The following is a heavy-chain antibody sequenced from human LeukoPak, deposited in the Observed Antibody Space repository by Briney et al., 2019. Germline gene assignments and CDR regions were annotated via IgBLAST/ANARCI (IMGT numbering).Heavy chain of an antibody. CDR3: AREMGTTGFDP. CDR2: INPSGGST. D-gene: IGHD7-27*01. V-gene: IGHV1-46*01. J-gene: IGHJ5*02. Sequence: ASVKVSCKASGGTFTSYYMHWVRQAPGQGLEWMGIINPSGGSTSYAQKFQGRVTMTRDTSTSTVYMELSSLRSEDTAVYYCAREMGTTGFDPWGQGTLVTVSS. CDR1: GGTFTSYY.